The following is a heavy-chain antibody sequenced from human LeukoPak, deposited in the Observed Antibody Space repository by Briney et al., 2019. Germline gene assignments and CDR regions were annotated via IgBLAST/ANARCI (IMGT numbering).Heavy chain of an antibody. J-gene: IGHJ2*01. CDR2: IYYSGST. CDR1: GGSISSYY. D-gene: IGHD2-2*01. Sequence: SSETLSLTCTVSGGSISSYYWSWIRQPPGKGLEWIGYIYYSGSTNYNPSLKSRVTISVDTSKNQFSLKLSSVTAAGTAVYYCARVGYCSSTSCFPSRTVWYFDLWGRGTLVTVSS. CDR3: ARVGYCSSTSCFPSRTVWYFDL. V-gene: IGHV4-59*01.